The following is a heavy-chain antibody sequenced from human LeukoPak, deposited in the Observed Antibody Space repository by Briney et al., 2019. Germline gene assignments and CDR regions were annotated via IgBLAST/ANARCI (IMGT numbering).Heavy chain of an antibody. V-gene: IGHV3-48*04. D-gene: IGHD6-19*01. CDR1: GFTFSSYS. CDR3: AREYSSGWYIVDY. J-gene: IGHJ4*02. Sequence: PGGSLRLSCAASGFTFSSYSMNWVRQAPGKGLEWVSYISSSGSSIYYADSVKGRFTISRDNAKNSLYLQMNSLRAEDTAVYYCAREYSSGWYIVDYWGQGTLVTVSS. CDR2: ISSSGSSI.